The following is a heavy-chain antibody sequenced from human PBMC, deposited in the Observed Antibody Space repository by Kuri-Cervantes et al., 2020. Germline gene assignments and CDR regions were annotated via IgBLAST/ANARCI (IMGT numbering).Heavy chain of an antibody. D-gene: IGHD2-15*01. CDR2: ISYDGSNK. Sequence: GESLKISCAASGFTFSCYAMHWVRQAPGKGLEWVAVISYDGSNKYYADSVKGRFTISRDNAKNSLYLQMNSLRAKDTALYYCAKDMGYCSVGYCYSFDYWGQGTLVTVSS. CDR3: AKDMGYCSVGYCYSFDY. J-gene: IGHJ4*02. V-gene: IGHV3-30-3*01. CDR1: GFTFSCYA.